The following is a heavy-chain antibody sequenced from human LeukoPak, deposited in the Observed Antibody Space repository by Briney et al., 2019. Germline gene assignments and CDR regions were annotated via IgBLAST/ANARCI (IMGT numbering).Heavy chain of an antibody. V-gene: IGHV3-30*03. CDR2: ISYDGSNK. CDR3: ARESTVVTLAYYYYGMDV. Sequence: GGSLRLSCAASGFTFSSYGMHWVRQAPGKGLEWVAVISYDGSNKYYADSVKGRFTISRDNSKNTLYLQMNSLRAEDTAVYYCARESTVVTLAYYYYGMDVWGQGTTVTVSS. D-gene: IGHD4-23*01. CDR1: GFTFSSYG. J-gene: IGHJ6*02.